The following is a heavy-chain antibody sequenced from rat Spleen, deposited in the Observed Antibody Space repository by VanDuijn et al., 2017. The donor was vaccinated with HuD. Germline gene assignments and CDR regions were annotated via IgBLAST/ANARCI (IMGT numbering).Heavy chain of an antibody. CDR2: ISSGGGGL. Sequence: EVQLVESGGGLVQPGRSLKLSCAASGFTFSDYNMAWVRQAPKKGLEWVASISSGGGGLYYLDSVKGRFTISRDNAKSTLYLQMDSLRSEDTASYYCARHHYDGYYHGPVFGVMDAWGQGASVSVSS. CDR1: GFTFSDYN. J-gene: IGHJ4*01. CDR3: ARHHYDGYYHGPVFGVMDA. V-gene: IGHV5-7*01. D-gene: IGHD1-12*03.